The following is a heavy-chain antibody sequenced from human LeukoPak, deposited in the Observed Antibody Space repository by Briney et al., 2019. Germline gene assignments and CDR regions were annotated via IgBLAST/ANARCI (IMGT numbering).Heavy chain of an antibody. D-gene: IGHD1-26*01. CDR1: GFMFSQHT. CDR2: ISGSGDAT. J-gene: IGHJ3*02. V-gene: IGHV3-23*01. Sequence: GGSLRLSCAVSGFMFSQHTMSWVRQAPGKRLEWVSSISGSGDATRYADSVMSRFTISRDNAKNTLSLQMNSLRAEDTAVYYCARGGWELPRPDGFDIWGQGTMVTVSS. CDR3: ARGGWELPRPDGFDI.